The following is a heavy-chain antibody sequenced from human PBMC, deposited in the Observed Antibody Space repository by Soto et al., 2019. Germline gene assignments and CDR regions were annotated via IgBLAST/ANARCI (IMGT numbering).Heavy chain of an antibody. D-gene: IGHD3-10*01. V-gene: IGHV4-59*01. J-gene: IGHJ6*02. CDR3: ASSTSMVRGVIIPYYGMDV. Sequence: SETLSLTFAVSGGSIRSDYRSWIRQPPGKGLEWIGYIYYSGSTNYNPSLKSRVTISVDTSKNQFSLKLSSVTAADTAVYYCASSTSMVRGVIIPYYGMDVWGQGTTVTVSS. CDR1: GGSIRSDY. CDR2: IYYSGST.